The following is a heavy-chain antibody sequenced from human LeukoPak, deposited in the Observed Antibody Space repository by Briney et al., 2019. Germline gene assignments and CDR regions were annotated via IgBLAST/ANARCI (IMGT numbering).Heavy chain of an antibody. CDR2: INPDSGAT. V-gene: IGHV1-2*02. J-gene: IGHJ3*02. D-gene: IGHD1-1*01. CDR3: ARGKDASGTTAFEI. CDR1: AYTLSGYY. Sequence: ASVKVSCKTSAYTLSGYYMHWLRQAPGQGLEWMGWINPDSGATLYAQKFQGRVTLTRDTSINTAYMEVSRLTSDDTAVYYCARGKDASGTTAFEIWGQGTMVTVSS.